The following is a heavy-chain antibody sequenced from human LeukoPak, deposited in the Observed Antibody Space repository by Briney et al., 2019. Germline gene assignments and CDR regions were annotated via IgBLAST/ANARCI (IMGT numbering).Heavy chain of an antibody. CDR1: GFTFSDYY. CDR3: ARLSGTTGFGYYYGMDV. CDR2: FSSSGSTI. J-gene: IGHJ6*02. Sequence: GGSLRLSCAASGFTFSDYYMSWIRQAPGKGLEWVSYFSSSGSTIYYADSVKGRFTISRDSAKNSLYLQMNSLRAEDTAVYYCARLSGTTGFGYYYGMDVWGQGTTVTVSS. D-gene: IGHD1-20*01. V-gene: IGHV3-11*01.